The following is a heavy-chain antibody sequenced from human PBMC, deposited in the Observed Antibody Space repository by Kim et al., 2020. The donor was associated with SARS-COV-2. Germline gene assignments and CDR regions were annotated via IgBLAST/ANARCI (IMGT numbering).Heavy chain of an antibody. CDR1: GFTFSSYD. CDR3: ARGPTVDTQAYYYYGMDV. CDR2: IGTSGDT. V-gene: IGHV3-13*04. J-gene: IGHJ6*01. Sequence: GGSLRLSCAASGFTFSSYDMHWVRQATGKGLEWVSAIGTSGDTYYPGSVKGRFTLSRENAKNSLYLQMNSLRAGDTAVYYCARGPTVDTQAYYYYGMDV. D-gene: IGHD4-17*01.